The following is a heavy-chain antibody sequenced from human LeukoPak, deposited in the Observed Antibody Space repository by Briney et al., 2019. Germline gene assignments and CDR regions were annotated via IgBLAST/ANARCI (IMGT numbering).Heavy chain of an antibody. V-gene: IGHV4-34*01. Sequence: SETLSLTCAVYGGSFSGYYWSWIRQPPGKGLEWIGEINHSGSTNYNPSLKSRVTISVDTSKNQFSLKLSSVTAADTAVYYCARGTPITMIVVVILDYWGQGTLVTVSS. D-gene: IGHD3-22*01. J-gene: IGHJ4*02. CDR1: GGSFSGYY. CDR3: ARGTPITMIVVVILDY. CDR2: INHSGST.